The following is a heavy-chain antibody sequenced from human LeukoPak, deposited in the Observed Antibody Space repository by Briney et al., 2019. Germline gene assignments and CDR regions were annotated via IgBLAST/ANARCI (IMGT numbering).Heavy chain of an antibody. CDR1: GLTVSSSY. V-gene: IGHV3-66*01. J-gene: IGHJ4*02. CDR2: VYSSGST. CDR3: ATSLASARAAGYYFDY. Sequence: GGSLRLSCAASGLTVSSSYMSWVRQAPGKGLEWVSVVYSSGSTYYADSVKGRFTISRDNSKNTLSLQMNSLRAEDTAVYYCATSLASARAAGYYFDYWGQGTLVTVSS. D-gene: IGHD6-6*01.